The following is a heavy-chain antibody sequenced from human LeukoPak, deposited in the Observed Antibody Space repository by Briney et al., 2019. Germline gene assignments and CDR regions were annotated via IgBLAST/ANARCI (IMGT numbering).Heavy chain of an antibody. CDR2: ISYDGSNK. D-gene: IGHD2-2*02. CDR3: ARVHTAHRRDRNPSSDY. Sequence: GRSLRLSCAASGLTFSSYAMHWVRQAPGKGLEWVAVISYDGSNKYYADSVKGRFTISRDNSKNTLYLQMNSLRAEDTVVYYCARVHTAHRRDRNPSSDYWGQGTLVTVSS. J-gene: IGHJ4*02. V-gene: IGHV3-30-3*01. CDR1: GLTFSSYA.